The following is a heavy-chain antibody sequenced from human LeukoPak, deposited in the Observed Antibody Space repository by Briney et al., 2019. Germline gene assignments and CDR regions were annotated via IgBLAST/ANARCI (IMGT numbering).Heavy chain of an antibody. CDR3: AKGPKQLLVGSRGYYFDY. D-gene: IGHD6-13*01. V-gene: IGHV3-23*01. CDR1: GFTFSNHG. CDR2: ISGSGDRR. J-gene: IGHJ4*02. Sequence: QAGGTLRLSCAASGFTFSNHGMNWVRQAPGKGLEWVSGISGSGDRRNYADSVKGRFTISRDISKNTLYLQMNSLRVEDTAVYYCAKGPKQLLVGSRGYYFDYWGQGTLVTVSS.